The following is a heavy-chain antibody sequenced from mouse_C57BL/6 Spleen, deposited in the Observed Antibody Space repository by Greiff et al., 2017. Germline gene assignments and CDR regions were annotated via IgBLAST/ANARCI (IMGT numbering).Heavy chain of an antibody. CDR3: AREYGSWFAY. Sequence: EVQLVESGPGLVKPSQSLSLTCSVTGYSITSGYYWNWIRQFPGNKLEWMGYISYDGSNNYNPSLKNRISITRDTSKNQFFLKLNSVTTEDTATYYCAREYGSWFAYWGQGTLVTVSA. J-gene: IGHJ3*01. V-gene: IGHV3-6*01. CDR1: GYSITSGYY. D-gene: IGHD2-10*02. CDR2: ISYDGSN.